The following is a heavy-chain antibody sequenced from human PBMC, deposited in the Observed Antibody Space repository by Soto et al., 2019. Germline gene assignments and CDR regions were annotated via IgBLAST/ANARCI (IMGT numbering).Heavy chain of an antibody. J-gene: IGHJ4*02. CDR3: ARGGYSYGFGY. Sequence: PSETLSLTCAVYGGSFSGYYWSWIRQPPGKGLEWIGEINHSGSTNYNPSLKSRVTISVDTSKNQFSLKLSSVTAADTAVYYCARGGYSYGFGYWGQGTLVTVS. D-gene: IGHD5-18*01. CDR1: GGSFSGYY. CDR2: INHSGST. V-gene: IGHV4-34*01.